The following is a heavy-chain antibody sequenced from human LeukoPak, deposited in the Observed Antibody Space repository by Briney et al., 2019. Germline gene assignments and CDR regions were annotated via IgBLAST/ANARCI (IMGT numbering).Heavy chain of an antibody. CDR1: GFTFSSYA. V-gene: IGHV3-23*01. J-gene: IGHJ4*02. CDR3: AAIYCGSTSCYAFDH. CDR2: ISGSGGST. Sequence: GGSLRLSCAASGFTFSSYAMSWVRQAPGKGLEWVSTISGSGGSTFYAEGVKGRFTISRDNSKNTMYLQMNSLRAEDTAVYYCAAIYCGSTSCYAFDHWGQGTLVTVSS. D-gene: IGHD2-2*01.